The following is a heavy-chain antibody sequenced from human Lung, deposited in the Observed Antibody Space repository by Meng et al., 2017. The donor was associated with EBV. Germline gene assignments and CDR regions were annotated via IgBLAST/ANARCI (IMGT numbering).Heavy chain of an antibody. Sequence: VQLVPSGAEVKKPGASVKVSRKASRYTFTSYDINWVRQATGQGLEWMGWININTGNPTYAQGFTGRFVFSLDTSVSTAYLQIDSLKADDTAVYYCARGNGWRFDYWGQGTLVTVSS. D-gene: IGHD6-19*01. CDR2: ININTGNP. CDR1: RYTFTSYD. J-gene: IGHJ4*02. V-gene: IGHV7-4-1*01. CDR3: ARGNGWRFDY.